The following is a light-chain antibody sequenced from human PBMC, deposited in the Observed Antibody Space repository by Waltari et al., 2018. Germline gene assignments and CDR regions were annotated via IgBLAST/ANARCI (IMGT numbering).Light chain of an antibody. V-gene: IGKV1-5*03. CDR3: QQYNGYPYT. CDR1: QSFSRW. J-gene: IGKJ2*01. Sequence: DLQMTQSPSTLSASVGDRVTITCRASQSFSRWLAWYQQKPGKAPKLLIQPVSNLESGVPSRFNGSGSATEFTLTISSLQPDDFATYYCQQYNGYPYTFGRGTKLEIK. CDR2: PVS.